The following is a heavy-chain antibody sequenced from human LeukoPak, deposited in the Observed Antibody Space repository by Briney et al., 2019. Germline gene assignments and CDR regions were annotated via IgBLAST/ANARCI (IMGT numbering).Heavy chain of an antibody. CDR2: IYYSGST. CDR3: ASTQTLYYYDSSGYYHY. V-gene: IGHV4-39*01. CDR1: GGSISSSSYY. D-gene: IGHD3-22*01. J-gene: IGHJ4*02. Sequence: SETLSLTCTVSGGSISSSSYYWGWIRQPPGKGLEWIGSIYYSGSTYYNPSLKSRVTISVDTSKNQFSLKLSSVTAADTAVYYCASTQTLYYYDSSGYYHYWGQGTLVTVSS.